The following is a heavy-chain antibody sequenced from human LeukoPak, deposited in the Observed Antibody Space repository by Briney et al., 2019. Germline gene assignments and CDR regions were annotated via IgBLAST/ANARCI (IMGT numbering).Heavy chain of an antibody. CDR3: ARVLRAASWRSYDY. J-gene: IGHJ4*02. V-gene: IGHV4-61*01. CDR1: GGSFSNSLYY. CDR2: IYYNGDT. D-gene: IGHD5-18*01. Sequence: SETLSLTCTVSGGSFSNSLYYWTWIRQPPGKGLEWIGYIYYNGDTNYNPSLKSRVIISIDTSSNQFSLRLNSMTAADTAVYYCARVLRAASWRSYDYWGQGSLVTVSS.